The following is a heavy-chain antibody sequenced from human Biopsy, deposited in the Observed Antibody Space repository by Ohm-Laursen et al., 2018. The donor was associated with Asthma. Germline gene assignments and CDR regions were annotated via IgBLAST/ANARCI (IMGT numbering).Heavy chain of an antibody. V-gene: IGHV1-18*01. Sequence: ASVKVSCKTSGYTFNSAGIIWVRQAPGQGLEWMGWISVYNGNTKVAQKLQDRVTMTTDTSTSTAYMELRSLRSDDTAVYFCARAVDYSHYYGIDVWGQGTTVTVS. CDR2: ISVYNGNT. CDR3: ARAVDYSHYYGIDV. J-gene: IGHJ6*02. CDR1: GYTFNSAG. D-gene: IGHD3-10*01.